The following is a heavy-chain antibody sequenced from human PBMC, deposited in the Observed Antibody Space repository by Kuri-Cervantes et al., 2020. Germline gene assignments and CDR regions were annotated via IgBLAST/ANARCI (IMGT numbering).Heavy chain of an antibody. J-gene: IGHJ4*02. CDR1: GYTFTSYD. V-gene: IGHV1-8*01. CDR3: ATLRAQDGSSFDY. D-gene: IGHD6-13*01. Sequence: ASVKVSCKASGYTFTSYDINWVRQATGQGLEWLGWMNPNSGNTGYAQQFQGRVTMTEDTSTDTAYMELTSLRSDDTAVYYCATLRAQDGSSFDYWGQGTLVTVSS. CDR2: MNPNSGNT.